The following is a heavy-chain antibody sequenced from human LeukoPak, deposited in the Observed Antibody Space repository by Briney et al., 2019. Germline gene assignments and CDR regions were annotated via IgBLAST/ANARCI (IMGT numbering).Heavy chain of an antibody. V-gene: IGHV3-53*05. CDR2: IYSGGST. J-gene: IGHJ3*02. D-gene: IGHD2-15*01. Sequence: GGSLRLSCAASGFTVSSNYMSWVRQAPGKGLEWVSVIYSGGSTYYADSVKGRFTISRDNSKSTLYLQMNSLRAEDTALYYCAKDMFPHRYCSGGSCYSDAFDIWGQGTMVTVSS. CDR1: GFTVSSNY. CDR3: AKDMFPHRYCSGGSCYSDAFDI.